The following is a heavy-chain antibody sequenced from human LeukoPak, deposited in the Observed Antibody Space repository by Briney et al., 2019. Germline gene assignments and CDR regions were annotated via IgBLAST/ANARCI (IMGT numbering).Heavy chain of an antibody. J-gene: IGHJ4*02. V-gene: IGHV3-48*04. D-gene: IGHD3-9*01. CDR3: AREDDILDY. CDR1: GFTFSAYT. Sequence: GGSLRLSCAPSGFTFSAYTMSWVRQAPGKGLEWVSYISSGATSIYYADSVKGRFTISRDNAKDSLYLQMNSLRAEDTAVYYCAREDDILDYWGQGTLVTVSS. CDR2: ISSGATSI.